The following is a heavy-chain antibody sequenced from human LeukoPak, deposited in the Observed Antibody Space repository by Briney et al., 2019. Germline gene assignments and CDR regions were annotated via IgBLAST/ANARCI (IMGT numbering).Heavy chain of an antibody. CDR3: ARDGEYCSSTSCYYFDY. CDR1: GFTFSSYS. Sequence: GGSLRLSCAVSGFTFSSYSMTWVRQAPGKGLEWVSSISSSSSYIYYADSVKGRFTISRDNAKNSLYLQMNSLRAEDTAVYYCARDGEYCSSTSCYYFDYWGQGTLVTVSS. J-gene: IGHJ4*02. D-gene: IGHD2-2*01. CDR2: ISSSSSYI. V-gene: IGHV3-21*01.